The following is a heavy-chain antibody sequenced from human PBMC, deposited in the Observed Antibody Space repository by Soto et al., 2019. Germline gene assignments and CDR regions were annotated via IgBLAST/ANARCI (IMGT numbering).Heavy chain of an antibody. J-gene: IGHJ6*03. CDR1: GFTFSNYA. Sequence: GGSLRLSCAASGFTFSNYAMNWVRQAPGRGLEWVSAISASGGSTYYADSVKGRFTISRDNSKNTLYLQMNSLRAEDTAVYYCAKTPPGVVTPSFMDVWGKGTTVTVSS. CDR3: AKTPPGVVTPSFMDV. V-gene: IGHV3-23*01. D-gene: IGHD2-21*02. CDR2: ISASGGST.